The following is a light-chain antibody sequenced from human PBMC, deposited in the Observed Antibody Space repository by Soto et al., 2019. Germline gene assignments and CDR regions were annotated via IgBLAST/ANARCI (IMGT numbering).Light chain of an antibody. CDR3: QQYENWPPYT. J-gene: IGKJ2*01. V-gene: IGKV3-15*01. CDR1: QAVSSN. CDR2: GAS. Sequence: EVVMTQSPATLSVSPGERATLSCRASQAVSSNLAWYQQKPGQAPRLLIYGASTRATGIPARFSGSGSGTEFTLSISSLQFEDFAVYYCQQYENWPPYTFGQGTKLEIK.